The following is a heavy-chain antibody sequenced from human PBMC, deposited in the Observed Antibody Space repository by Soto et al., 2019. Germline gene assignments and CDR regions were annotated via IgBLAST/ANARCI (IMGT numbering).Heavy chain of an antibody. Sequence: EVQLVESGGGLVQPGGSLRLSCAASGFTFSSYWMHWVRQAPGKGLLWVSHINGDAKTTNYADSVKGRFTMSRDNAKNTVYLQMNSLRAEDTAVYYCARTTRGSVTADYWGQGTLVTVSS. CDR1: GFTFSSYW. D-gene: IGHD3-10*01. J-gene: IGHJ4*02. CDR2: INGDAKTT. V-gene: IGHV3-74*01. CDR3: ARTTRGSVTADY.